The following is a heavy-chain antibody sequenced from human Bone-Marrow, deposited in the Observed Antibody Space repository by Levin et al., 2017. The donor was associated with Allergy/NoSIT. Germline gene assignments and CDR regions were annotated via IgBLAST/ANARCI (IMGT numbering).Heavy chain of an antibody. CDR2: IYPGDSDT. D-gene: IGHD3-22*01. CDR3: VRGWDSSSYYYAY. J-gene: IGHJ4*02. Sequence: GESLKISCQGSGYSSTNYWIGWVRQMSGKGLEWMGIIYPGDSDTRYSPSFQGQVTISADKSINTAYLQWSSLKASDTAMYYCVRGWDSSSYYYAYWGRGTLVTVSS. V-gene: IGHV5-51*01. CDR1: GYSSTNYW.